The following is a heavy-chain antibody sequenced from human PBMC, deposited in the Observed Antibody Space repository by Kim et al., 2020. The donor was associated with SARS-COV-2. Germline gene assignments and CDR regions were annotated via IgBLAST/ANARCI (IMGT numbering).Heavy chain of an antibody. CDR3: ARIPNGANYPNWFDP. CDR1: GFTLGGYT. CDR2: ISGSGVST. D-gene: IGHD4-4*01. J-gene: IGHJ5*02. Sequence: GGSLRLSCAASGFTLGGYTMNWVRQAPGKGLEWVSAISGSGVSTYYADSVKGRFTLSRDISKNTLYLQVNSLRVEDTAVYYCARIPNGANYPNWFDPWGQETVVTVSS. V-gene: IGHV3-23*01.